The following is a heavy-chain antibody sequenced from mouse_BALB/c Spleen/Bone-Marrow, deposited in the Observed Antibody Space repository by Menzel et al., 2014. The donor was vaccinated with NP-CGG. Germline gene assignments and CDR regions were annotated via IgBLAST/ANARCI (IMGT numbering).Heavy chain of an antibody. J-gene: IGHJ4*01. CDR3: ARIYFDYEGAADY. CDR1: GFSLSSYGLG. V-gene: IGHV8-11*01. Sequence: QVTLEESGPGILQPSQTLSLTCSFSGFSLSSYGLGVGWIRQPSGKGLEWLAHIWWNNNKYYNTALKSRLTISKGSSNNQVFLKIASVDTADTATYYCARIYFDYEGAADYWGQGTSVSVSS. D-gene: IGHD2-4*01. CDR2: IWWNNNK.